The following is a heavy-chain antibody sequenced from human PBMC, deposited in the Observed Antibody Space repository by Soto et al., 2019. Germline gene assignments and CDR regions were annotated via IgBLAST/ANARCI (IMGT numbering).Heavy chain of an antibody. CDR2: SNHRGST. CDR1: GGSFSGYY. Sequence: QVQLQQWGAGLLKPSETLSLTCAVYGGSFSGYYWSWIRQPPGKGLEWIGESNHRGSTNYNPSLKCRVTISVDTSKNQFSLKLNSVTAADTAVYYCARALGYTYGHLPIDFWGQGTLLTVSS. D-gene: IGHD5-18*01. J-gene: IGHJ4*02. CDR3: ARALGYTYGHLPIDF. V-gene: IGHV4-34*01.